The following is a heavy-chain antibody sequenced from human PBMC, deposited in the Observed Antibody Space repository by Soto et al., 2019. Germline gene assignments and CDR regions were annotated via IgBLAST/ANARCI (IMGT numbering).Heavy chain of an antibody. V-gene: IGHV4-31*03. CDR2: IYYSGST. CDR3: ARDGGYGSGSYRFDY. D-gene: IGHD3-10*01. J-gene: IGHJ4*02. CDR1: GGSISSGGYY. Sequence: QVQLQESGPGLVKPSQTLSLTCTVSGGSISSGGYYWSWIRQHPGKGLEWIGYIYYSGSTSYNPSLKSRVTISIDTSKNQFSLKVSSVTAADMVVYYCARDGGYGSGSYRFDYWGQGTLVTVSS.